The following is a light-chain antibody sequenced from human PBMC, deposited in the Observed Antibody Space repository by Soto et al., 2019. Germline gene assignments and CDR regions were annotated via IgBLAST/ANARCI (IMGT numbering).Light chain of an antibody. CDR1: SSDIGSYDL. J-gene: IGLJ1*01. V-gene: IGLV2-23*02. Sequence: VLTQPASVSGSPGQSITISCTGTSSDIGSYDLVSWYQQHPGTAPKLIIYEVTKRPSGVSTRFSGSKSGNTASLTISGLQAVDEADYYCCSFADFTYVFGTGTKVTIL. CDR2: EVT. CDR3: CSFADFTYV.